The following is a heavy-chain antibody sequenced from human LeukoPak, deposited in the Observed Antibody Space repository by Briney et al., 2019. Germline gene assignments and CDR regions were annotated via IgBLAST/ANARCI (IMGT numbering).Heavy chain of an antibody. Sequence: GGSLRLSCAASGFTFSSYAMSWVRQAPGKGLECISGFSGSGGSTYYADSVKGRFTISRDNSKNTLYLQMNSLRAENTAVYYCARDADLAVAADAFDIWGQGTMVTVSS. J-gene: IGHJ3*02. D-gene: IGHD6-19*01. V-gene: IGHV3-23*01. CDR2: FSGSGGST. CDR3: ARDADLAVAADAFDI. CDR1: GFTFSSYA.